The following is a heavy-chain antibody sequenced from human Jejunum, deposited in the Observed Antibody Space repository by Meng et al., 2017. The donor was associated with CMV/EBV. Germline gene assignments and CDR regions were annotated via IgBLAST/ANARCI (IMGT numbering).Heavy chain of an antibody. CDR1: GGSNSSSTYF. J-gene: IGHJ5*02. CDR3: ARGKDLYSWFDP. CDR2: MYYSGST. V-gene: IGHV4-39*07. D-gene: IGHD1-26*01. Sequence: VSGGSNSSSTYFWGWIRQPPGKGLEWIGSMYYSGSTYYNPSLKSRVTISVDTSKNQFSLKLSSVTAADTAVYYCARGKDLYSWFDPWGQGTLVTVSS.